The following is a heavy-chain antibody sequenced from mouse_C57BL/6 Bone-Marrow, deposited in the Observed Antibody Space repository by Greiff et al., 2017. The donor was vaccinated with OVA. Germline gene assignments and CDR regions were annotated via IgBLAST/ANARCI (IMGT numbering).Heavy chain of an antibody. J-gene: IGHJ3*01. CDR3: ARSANYSLFAY. Sequence: VKLQESGPELVKPGASVKISCKASGYAFSSSWMNWVKQRPGKGLEWIGRIYPGDGDTNYNGKFKGKATLTADKSSSTAYMQLSSLTSEDSAVYFCARSANYSLFAYWGQGTLVTVSA. V-gene: IGHV1-82*01. CDR1: GYAFSSSW. D-gene: IGHD6-2*01. CDR2: IYPGDGDT.